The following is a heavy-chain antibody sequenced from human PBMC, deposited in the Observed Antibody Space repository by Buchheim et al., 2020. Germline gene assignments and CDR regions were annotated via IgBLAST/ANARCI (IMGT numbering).Heavy chain of an antibody. J-gene: IGHJ4*02. D-gene: IGHD1-26*01. CDR2: IKSDGSTT. CDR1: GFTFTSYW. Sequence: VQLVESGGGLVQPGGSLRLSRVASGFTFTSYWMNWVRQAPGKGLMWVARIKSDGSTTAYVDSVKGRITISSDNAKKTLDVQMNSLRAEDTAVYYCVRSLDSGSSLDYWGQGTL. V-gene: IGHV3-74*01. CDR3: VRSLDSGSSLDY.